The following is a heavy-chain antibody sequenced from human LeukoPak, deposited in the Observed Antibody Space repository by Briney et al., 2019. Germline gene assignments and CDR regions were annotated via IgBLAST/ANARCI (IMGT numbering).Heavy chain of an antibody. D-gene: IGHD3-16*01. Sequence: SVKVSCKASGGTFSIYAIGLVRQAPGQGLEWMGMIIPILGIANYAQKFQGRVTITAYKSTNTAYMELSSLRSEDTAVYYCARDGGLDYWGQGTLVAVSS. CDR3: ARDGGLDY. CDR1: GGTFSIYA. V-gene: IGHV1-69*04. J-gene: IGHJ4*02. CDR2: IIPILGIA.